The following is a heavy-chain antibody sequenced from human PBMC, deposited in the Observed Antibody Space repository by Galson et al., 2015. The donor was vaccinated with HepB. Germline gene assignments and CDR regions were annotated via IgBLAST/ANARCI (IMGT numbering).Heavy chain of an antibody. V-gene: IGHV3-11*01. CDR1: GFIFSDYY. CDR3: ARSYSSSWFIYFQH. J-gene: IGHJ1*01. D-gene: IGHD6-13*01. CDR2: ISGSGASA. Sequence: SLRLSCAASGFIFSDYYMSWIRQAPGKGLEWVSYISGSGASAYYADSVKGRFTISRDNAKNSLYLQMNSLRAEDTAVYYCARSYSSSWFIYFQHWGQGTLVTVSS.